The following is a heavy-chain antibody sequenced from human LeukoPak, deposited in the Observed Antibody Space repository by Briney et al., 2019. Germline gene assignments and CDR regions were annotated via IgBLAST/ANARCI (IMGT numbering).Heavy chain of an antibody. V-gene: IGHV1-18*01. CDR3: ARAVIAAAGTVVDY. CDR1: GYTFTSYG. D-gene: IGHD6-13*01. J-gene: IGHJ4*02. Sequence: ASVKVSCKVSGYTFTSYGISWVRQAPGQGLEWMGWISAYNGNTNYAQKLQGRVTMTTDTSTSTAYMELRSLRSDDTAVYYCARAVIAAAGTVVDYWGQGTLVTVSS. CDR2: ISAYNGNT.